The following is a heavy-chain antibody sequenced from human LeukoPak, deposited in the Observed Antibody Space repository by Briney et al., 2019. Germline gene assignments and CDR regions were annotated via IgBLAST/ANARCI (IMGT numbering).Heavy chain of an antibody. CDR1: GGTFSSYA. J-gene: IGHJ6*02. CDR3: AITFGRVIVAPYYYGMDV. V-gene: IGHV1-69*13. D-gene: IGHD3-16*02. Sequence: GASVKVSCKASGGTFSSYAISWVRQAPGQGLEWMGGIIPIFGTANYAQKFQGRVTITADESTSTAYMELSSLRSEDTAVYYCAITFGRVIVAPYYYGMDVWGQGTTVTVSS. CDR2: IIPIFGTA.